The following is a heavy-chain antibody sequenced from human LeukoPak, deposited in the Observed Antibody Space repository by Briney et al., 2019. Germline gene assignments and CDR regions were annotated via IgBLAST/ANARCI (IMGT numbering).Heavy chain of an antibody. D-gene: IGHD3-3*01. CDR1: GFTFSSYG. CDR2: TSYDGSNK. V-gene: IGHV3-30*18. J-gene: IGHJ4*02. CDR3: AKDYDFWSGYSSTPFDY. Sequence: GGSLRLSCAASGFTFSSYGMHWVRQAPGKGLEWVAVTSYDGSNKYYADSVKGRFTISRDNSKNTLYLQMNSLRAEDTAVYYCAKDYDFWSGYSSTPFDYWGQGTLVTVSS.